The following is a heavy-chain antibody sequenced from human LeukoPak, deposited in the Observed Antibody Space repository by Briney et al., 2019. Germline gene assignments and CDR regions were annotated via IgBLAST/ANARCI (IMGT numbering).Heavy chain of an antibody. J-gene: IGHJ3*02. CDR3: ASSSYYDILTGYFYAFDI. V-gene: IGHV4-59*01. CDR1: GDSFSYFY. D-gene: IGHD3-9*01. Sequence: SETLSLTCTVSGDSFSYFYWSWIRQPPGKGLEWIGYIYNSGSTNYNPSLKSRVTISVDTSKNQFSLKLSSVTAADTAVYYCASSSYYDILTGYFYAFDIWGQGTMVTVSS. CDR2: IYNSGST.